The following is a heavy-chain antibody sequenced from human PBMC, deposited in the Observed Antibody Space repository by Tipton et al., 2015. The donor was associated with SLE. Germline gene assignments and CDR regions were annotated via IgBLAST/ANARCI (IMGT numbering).Heavy chain of an antibody. CDR3: ARDLYGSAY. Sequence: SLRLSCAASGFTFSNYEMNWVRQAPGKGLEWVSYISSSGRTIYYADSVKGRFTISRDNAKNSPYLQMNSLRAEDTAVYYCARDLYGSAYWGQGTLVTVSS. J-gene: IGHJ4*02. CDR1: GFTFSNYE. CDR2: ISSSGRTI. V-gene: IGHV3-48*03. D-gene: IGHD3-10*01.